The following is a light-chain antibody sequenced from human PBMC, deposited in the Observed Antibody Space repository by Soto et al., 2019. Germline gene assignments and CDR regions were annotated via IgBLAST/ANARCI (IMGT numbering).Light chain of an antibody. CDR1: NSNIGRNT. V-gene: IGLV1-44*01. CDR2: SNN. Sequence: QSVLTQPPSASGTPGQRVTISCSGSNSNIGRNTVNWYQQLPGAAPNLLIYSNNERSSGVPDRFSGSKSGTSASLAISGLQSEDEADYYCAAWDESPNVPVFGGGTKLTVL. CDR3: AAWDESPNVPV. J-gene: IGLJ2*01.